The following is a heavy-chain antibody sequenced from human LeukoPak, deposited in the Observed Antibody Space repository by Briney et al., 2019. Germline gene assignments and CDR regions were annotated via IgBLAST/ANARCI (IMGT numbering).Heavy chain of an antibody. CDR1: GGSISSYY. Sequence: SETLSLTCTVSGGSISSYYWSWIRQPAGKGLEWIGRIYTSGSTNYNPSLKSRVTMSVDTSKNQFSLKLSSVTAADTAVYYCARRGYDFWSGYSVDYWGQGTLVTVSS. CDR3: ARRGYDFWSGYSVDY. D-gene: IGHD3-3*01. V-gene: IGHV4-4*07. CDR2: IYTSGST. J-gene: IGHJ4*02.